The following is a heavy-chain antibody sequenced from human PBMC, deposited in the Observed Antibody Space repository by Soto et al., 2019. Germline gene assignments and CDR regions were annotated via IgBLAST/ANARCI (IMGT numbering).Heavy chain of an antibody. D-gene: IGHD3-10*01. V-gene: IGHV1-8*02. CDR3: ARGSCFGDLGNFDYALDV. CDR1: GDTFGSYD. Sequence: QAQLVQSGAEVKKPGASVKVSCKASGDTFGSYDVNWVRQASGHGLEWMGWMNPNSGGTDYAQKFRGRVTKTSNTSISTANLDLSSLRSEDTAVYYCARGSCFGDLGNFDYALDVWGQGTTVTVSS. J-gene: IGHJ6*02. CDR2: MNPNSGGT.